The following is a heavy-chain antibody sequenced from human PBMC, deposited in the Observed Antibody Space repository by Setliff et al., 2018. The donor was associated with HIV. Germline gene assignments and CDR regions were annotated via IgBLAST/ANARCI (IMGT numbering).Heavy chain of an antibody. CDR1: GYTFTGYY. J-gene: IGHJ5*01. Sequence: ASVKVSCKASGYTFTGYYIHCLRQAPGQGLQWMGRINPKTGDTDYAQNFQGRVTLTTDTSINTAYMELHRLTSDDTAVYFCARGRVRAAAVAGLDWFDFWGQGSLVTVSS. CDR3: ARGRVRAAAVAGLDWFDF. V-gene: IGHV1-2*06. CDR2: INPKTGDT. D-gene: IGHD6-13*01.